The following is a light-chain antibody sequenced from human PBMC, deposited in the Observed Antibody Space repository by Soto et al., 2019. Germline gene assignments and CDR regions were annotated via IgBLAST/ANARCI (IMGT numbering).Light chain of an antibody. CDR1: SGDVGAYNF. V-gene: IGLV2-14*01. CDR3: SSYTSSRTLYV. J-gene: IGLJ1*01. CDR2: DVS. Sequence: SVLTQPASVSGSPGQSITISCAGTSGDVGAYNFVSWYQQHPGKAPKLMLYDVSKRPSGVSERFSASKSGNTASLTISGLQAEDEADYYCSSYTSSRTLYVFGTGTKLTVL.